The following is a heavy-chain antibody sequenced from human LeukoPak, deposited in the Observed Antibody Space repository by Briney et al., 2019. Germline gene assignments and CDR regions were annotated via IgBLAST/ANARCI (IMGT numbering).Heavy chain of an antibody. CDR2: IKSKTDGGTT. D-gene: IGHD3-3*01. J-gene: IGHJ4*02. V-gene: IGHV3-15*01. CDR1: GFTFSNAW. CDR3: TTPFHYDFDY. Sequence: KAGGSLRLSCAASGFTFSNAWMSWVRQAPGKGLEWVGRIKSKTDGGTTDYAAPVKGRFTISRDDSKNTLYPQMNSLKTEDTAVYYCTTPFHYDFDYWGQGTLVTVSS.